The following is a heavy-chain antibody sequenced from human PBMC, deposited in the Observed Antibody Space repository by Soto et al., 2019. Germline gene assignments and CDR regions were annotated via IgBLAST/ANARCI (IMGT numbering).Heavy chain of an antibody. D-gene: IGHD2-8*02. CDR3: ARTADTGAWAAWF. CDR1: GASVNSVNYF. Sequence: SETLSLTCTISGASVNSVNYFWTWIRQPPGRKLEWIGNIRYTGATDSNTSLKGRLTMSLDTSKNHFSLKLASVTSADTAVYYCARTADTGAWAAWFWGQGTLVT. J-gene: IGHJ4*02. CDR2: IRYTGAT. V-gene: IGHV4-61*03.